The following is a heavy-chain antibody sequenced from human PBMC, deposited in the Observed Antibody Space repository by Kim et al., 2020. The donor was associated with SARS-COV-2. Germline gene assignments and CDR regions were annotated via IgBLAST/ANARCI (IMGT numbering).Heavy chain of an antibody. J-gene: IGHJ4*02. CDR1: GGSISSGGYY. V-gene: IGHV4-31*03. CDR3: ARGGVDYGGNHDY. D-gene: IGHD4-17*01. CDR2: IYYSGST. Sequence: SETLSLTCTVSGGSISSGGYYWSWIRQHPGKGLEWIGYIYYSGSTYYNPSLKSRVTISVDTSKNQFSLKLSSVTAADTAVYYCARGGVDYGGNHDYWGQGTLVTVSS.